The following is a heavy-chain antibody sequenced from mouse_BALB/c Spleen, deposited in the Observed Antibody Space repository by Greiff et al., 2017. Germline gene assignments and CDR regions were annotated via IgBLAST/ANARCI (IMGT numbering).Heavy chain of an antibody. D-gene: IGHD2-3*01. CDR3: ARFYDGDYFDY. CDR2: ISSGSSTI. V-gene: IGHV5-17*02. Sequence: EVHLVESGGGLVQPGGSRKLSCAASGFTFSSFGMHWVRQAPEKGLEWVAYISSGSSTIYYADTVKGRFTISRDNPKNTLFLQMTSLRSEDTAMYYCARFYDGDYFDYGGQGTTLTVSS. J-gene: IGHJ2*01. CDR1: GFTFSSFG.